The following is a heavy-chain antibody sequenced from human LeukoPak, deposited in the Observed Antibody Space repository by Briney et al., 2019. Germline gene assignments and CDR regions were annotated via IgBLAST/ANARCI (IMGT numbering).Heavy chain of an antibody. V-gene: IGHV3-23*01. CDR2: VLGSGGST. CDR3: AKWGDYDVLTGYYVPDY. D-gene: IGHD3-9*01. J-gene: IGHJ4*02. CDR1: GFTFSNYA. Sequence: GGSLRLSCAASGFTFSNYAMSWVRQAPGKGLEWVSAVLGSGGSTYYADSVKGRFTVSRDNSKSTLYLQMNSLRAEDTALYYCAKWGDYDVLTGYYVPDYWGQGTLVTVSS.